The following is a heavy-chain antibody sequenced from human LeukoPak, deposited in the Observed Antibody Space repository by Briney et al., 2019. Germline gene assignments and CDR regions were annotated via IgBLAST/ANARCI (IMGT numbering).Heavy chain of an antibody. CDR2: IYYSGST. Sequence: TLSLTCTVSGGSISSGGYYWSWIRQHPGKGLEWIGYIYYSGSTYYNPSLKSRVTISVDTSKNQFSLKLSSVTAADTAVYYCARGRGAAAGNWFDPWGQGTLVTVSS. D-gene: IGHD6-13*01. CDR1: GGSISSGGYY. CDR3: ARGRGAAAGNWFDP. V-gene: IGHV4-31*03. J-gene: IGHJ5*02.